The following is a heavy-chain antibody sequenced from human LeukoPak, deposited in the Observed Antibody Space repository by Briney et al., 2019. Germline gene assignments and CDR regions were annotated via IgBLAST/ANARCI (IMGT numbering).Heavy chain of an antibody. J-gene: IGHJ4*02. V-gene: IGHV4-61*02. Sequence: SETLPLTCTVSGGSISSGSYYWSWIRQPAGKGLEWIGRIYTSGSTNYNPSLKSRVTISVDTSKNQFSLKLSSVTAADTAVYYCAISTMVRGVTRDYWGQGTLVTVSS. CDR3: AISTMVRGVTRDY. CDR2: IYTSGST. D-gene: IGHD3-10*01. CDR1: GGSISSGSYY.